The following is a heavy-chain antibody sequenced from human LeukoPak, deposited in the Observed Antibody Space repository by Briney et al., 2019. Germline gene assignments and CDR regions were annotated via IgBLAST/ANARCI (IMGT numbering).Heavy chain of an antibody. CDR2: ISAYNGNT. CDR1: GYTFTSYG. J-gene: IGHJ4*02. Sequence: AASVKVSCKASGYTFTSYGISWVRQAPGQGLEWMGWISAYNGNTNYAQKLPGRVTMTTDTSTSTAYMELRSLRSDDTAVYYCARGPKSNSYGYWIFSFWGQGTLVTVSS. V-gene: IGHV1-18*01. D-gene: IGHD5-18*01. CDR3: ARGPKSNSYGYWIFSF.